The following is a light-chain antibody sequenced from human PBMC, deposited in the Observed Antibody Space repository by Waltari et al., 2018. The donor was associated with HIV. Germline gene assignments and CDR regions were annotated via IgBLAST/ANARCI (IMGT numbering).Light chain of an antibody. CDR2: DVT. CDR3: CSYAGTFTWV. Sequence: QSALTQPRSVSGSLGQSVTISCTGTSSDVGGYNYVSWYQQHPGKAPKLMIWDVTKRPSGVPDRFSGSRSGNMASLTISGLQADDEADYYCCSYAGTFTWVFGGGTRLTVL. V-gene: IGLV2-11*01. CDR1: SSDVGGYNY. J-gene: IGLJ3*02.